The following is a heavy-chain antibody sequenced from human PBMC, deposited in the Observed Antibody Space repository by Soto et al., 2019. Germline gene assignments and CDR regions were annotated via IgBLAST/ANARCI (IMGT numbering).Heavy chain of an antibody. CDR1: GFSFDEYD. CDR3: AKARTFGGVVASFDK. J-gene: IGHJ4*02. V-gene: IGHV3-9*01. CDR2: ISWHSGTL. Sequence: EVKLVESGGGLVQPGRSLRLSCAASGFSFDEYDMHWVRLAPGKGLEWVSSISWHSGTLDYAHSVKGRFTVSRDNAKNSLYLQLNRLRGEYTAFYYCAKARTFGGVVASFDKWGQGTLVTVSS. D-gene: IGHD3-16*02.